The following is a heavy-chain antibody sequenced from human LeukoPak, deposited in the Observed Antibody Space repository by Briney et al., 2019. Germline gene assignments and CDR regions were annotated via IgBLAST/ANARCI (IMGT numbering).Heavy chain of an antibody. Sequence: GGPLRLSCVASGFTFSDYYMDWVRQAPGKGLEWVGRIRNRANSYTTEYAASVRDRFTISRDDSQNSLYLQMNSLKIEDTAMYYCARYYDTSGRGLDYWGQGSLVTVSS. CDR2: IRNRANSYTT. CDR3: ARYYDTSGRGLDY. CDR1: GFTFSDYY. V-gene: IGHV3-72*01. D-gene: IGHD3-22*01. J-gene: IGHJ4*02.